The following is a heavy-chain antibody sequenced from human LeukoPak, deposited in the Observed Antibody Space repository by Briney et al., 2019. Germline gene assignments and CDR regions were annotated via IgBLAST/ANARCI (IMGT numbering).Heavy chain of an antibody. Sequence: GGSLRLSCAASGFTFSSYGMHWVRQAPGKGLEWVAFIRYDGSNKYYADSVKGRFTISRDNSKNTLYLQMNGLRAEDTAMYYCAKVSLNMVNDAFDIWGQGTMVSVSS. CDR2: IRYDGSNK. CDR3: AKVSLNMVNDAFDI. V-gene: IGHV3-30*02. J-gene: IGHJ3*02. D-gene: IGHD4/OR15-4a*01. CDR1: GFTFSSYG.